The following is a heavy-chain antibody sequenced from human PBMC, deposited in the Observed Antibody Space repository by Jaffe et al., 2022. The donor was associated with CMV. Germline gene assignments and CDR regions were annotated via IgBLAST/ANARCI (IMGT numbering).Heavy chain of an antibody. CDR1: GFTFSSYS. D-gene: IGHD2-15*01. Sequence: EVQLVESGGGLVKPGGSLRLSCAASGFTFSSYSMNWVRQAPGKGLEWVSSISSSSSYIYYADSVKGRFTISRDNAKNSLYLQMNSLRAEDTAVYYCAREHEGVVVVAATGDAFDIWGQGTMVTVSS. V-gene: IGHV3-21*01. CDR3: AREHEGVVVVAATGDAFDI. J-gene: IGHJ3*02. CDR2: ISSSSSYI.